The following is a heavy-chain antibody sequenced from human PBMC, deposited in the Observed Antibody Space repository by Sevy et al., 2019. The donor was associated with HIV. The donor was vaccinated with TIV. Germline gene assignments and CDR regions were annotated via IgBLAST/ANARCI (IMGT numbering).Heavy chain of an antibody. V-gene: IGHV3-30*02. CDR2: IRYDGSNK. Sequence: GGSLRLSCAASGFTFSSYAMHWVRQAPGKGLEWVEFIRYDGSNKYYADSVKGRFTISRDNSKNTLYLQMNSLRAEDTAVYYCAKNESATYYDFWSGYSNYYYYYGMDVWGQGTTVTVSS. J-gene: IGHJ6*02. D-gene: IGHD3-3*01. CDR1: GFTFSSYA. CDR3: AKNESATYYDFWSGYSNYYYYYGMDV.